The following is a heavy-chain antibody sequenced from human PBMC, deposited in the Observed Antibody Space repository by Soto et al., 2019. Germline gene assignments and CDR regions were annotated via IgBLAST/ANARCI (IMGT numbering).Heavy chain of an antibody. CDR3: SGCSGGACHRNYGMDV. CDR1: GFTFSSCT. CDR2: ISPSTSHI. J-gene: IGHJ6*02. Sequence: EVHLVESGGGLVKPGGSLRLSCAVSGFTFSSCTMKWVRQAPGKGLEWVSSISPSTSHIYYTDSVKGRFTISRDNAKNPLFLQMNSLRAEDTAVYYCSGCSGGACHRNYGMDVWGQGTTVTVSS. V-gene: IGHV3-21*01. D-gene: IGHD2-15*01.